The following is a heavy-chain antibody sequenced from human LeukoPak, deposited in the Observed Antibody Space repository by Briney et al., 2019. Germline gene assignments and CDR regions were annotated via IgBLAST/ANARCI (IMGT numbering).Heavy chain of an antibody. CDR3: AKDQYIYGSSPFDY. J-gene: IGHJ4*02. D-gene: IGHD3-10*01. CDR2: FSGGAGKT. V-gene: IGHV3-23*01. Sequence: GGSLRLSCAASGFTFSSYAMSWVRQAPGKRLEWVSSFSGGAGKTYYADSVKGRFTISRDNSQNTVYLQMSSLRAEGTAVYYCAKDQYIYGSSPFDYWGQGTLLTVSS. CDR1: GFTFSSYA.